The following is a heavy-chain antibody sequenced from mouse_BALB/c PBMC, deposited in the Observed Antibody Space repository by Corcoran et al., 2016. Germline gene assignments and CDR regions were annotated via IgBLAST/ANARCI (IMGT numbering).Heavy chain of an antibody. J-gene: IGHJ4*01. Sequence: QIQLVQSGPELKKPGETVKISCKASGYTFTNYGMNWVKQAPGKGLKWMGWINIYSGEPTYADDFKGRFAFSLEISASTAYLQINNLKNEDTATYFCAITTEVTDYYTMDYWAQATSDTVSS. CDR1: GYTFTNYG. V-gene: IGHV9-3-1*01. D-gene: IGHD1-1*01. CDR3: AITTEVTDYYTMDY. CDR2: INIYSGEP.